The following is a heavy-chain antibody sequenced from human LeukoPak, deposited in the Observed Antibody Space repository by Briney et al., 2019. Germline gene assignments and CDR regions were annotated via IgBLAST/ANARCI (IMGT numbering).Heavy chain of an antibody. D-gene: IGHD2-21*02. CDR3: ARDPRTATS. J-gene: IGHJ4*02. CDR1: GYSISSGYY. V-gene: IGHV4-38-2*02. CDR2: IFHSGTT. Sequence: SETLSLTCTVSGYSISSGYYWGWIRPPPGKGLEWIGSIFHSGTTAYNPSLKSRVTISVDTSKNQFSLKLSSVTAADTAVYYCARDPRTATSWGQGTLVTVSS.